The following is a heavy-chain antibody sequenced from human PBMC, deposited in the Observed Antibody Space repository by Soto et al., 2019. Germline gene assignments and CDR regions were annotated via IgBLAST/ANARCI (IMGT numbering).Heavy chain of an antibody. Sequence: GGSLRLSCAASGFTFSSYAMSWVRQAPGKGLEWVSAISGSGGSTYYADSVKGRFTISRDNSKNTLYLQMNSLRAEDTAVYYCAKVGIASMLFYWFDPWGQGTLVTVSS. CDR1: GFTFSSYA. D-gene: IGHD2-8*01. CDR3: AKVGIASMLFYWFDP. V-gene: IGHV3-23*01. J-gene: IGHJ5*02. CDR2: ISGSGGST.